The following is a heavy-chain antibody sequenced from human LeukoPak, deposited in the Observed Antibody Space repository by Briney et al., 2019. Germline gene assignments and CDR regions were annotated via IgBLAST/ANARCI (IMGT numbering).Heavy chain of an antibody. CDR3: ARGDYGSGSPYYYYYMDV. Sequence: GGSLRLSCAASGFTVSSNYMSWVRQGPGKGLEWVSVIYSGGSTYYADSVKGRFTISRDNSKNTLFLQMNSLRAEDTAVYYCARGDYGSGSPYYYYYMDVGGKGTTVTISS. CDR1: GFTVSSNY. CDR2: IYSGGST. J-gene: IGHJ6*03. V-gene: IGHV3-53*01. D-gene: IGHD3-10*01.